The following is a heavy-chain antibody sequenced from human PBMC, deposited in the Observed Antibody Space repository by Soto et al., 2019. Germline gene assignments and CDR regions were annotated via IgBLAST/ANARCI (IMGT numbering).Heavy chain of an antibody. J-gene: IGHJ6*02. Sequence: GESLKISCQASGYNFASYWISWVRQMPGKGLEWMGRIDPIDSYTNYSPSFQGHVTISADKSISTAYLQWSSLKASDTAMYYCARRYCSSASCPRNYYGMDVWGQGTTVTVSS. V-gene: IGHV5-10-1*01. CDR2: IDPIDSYT. CDR3: ARRYCSSASCPRNYYGMDV. D-gene: IGHD2-2*01. CDR1: GYNFASYW.